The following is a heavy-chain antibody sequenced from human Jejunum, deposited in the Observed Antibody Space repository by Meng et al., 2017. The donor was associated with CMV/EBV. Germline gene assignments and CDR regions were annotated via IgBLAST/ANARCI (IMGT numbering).Heavy chain of an antibody. J-gene: IGHJ5*02. Sequence: VHLQGSGPGLVKPSQTLSLTCTVSGGSISSGGYYWSWIRQHPGKGLEWIGYIHSSGSTYYNPSLRSRLTISVDTSKNQFSLKLSSVTAADTAVYYCARASYGSGSPLGESWFDPWGQGTLVTVSS. CDR1: GGSISSGGYY. CDR2: IHSSGST. D-gene: IGHD3-10*01. V-gene: IGHV4-31*03. CDR3: ARASYGSGSPLGESWFDP.